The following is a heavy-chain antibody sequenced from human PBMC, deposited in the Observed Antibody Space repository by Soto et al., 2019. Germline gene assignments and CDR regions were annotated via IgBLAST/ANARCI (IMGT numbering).Heavy chain of an antibody. CDR1: GGSISSSSYY. Sequence: SETLSLTCTVSGGSISSSSYYWGWIRQPPGKGLEWIGSIYYSGSTYYNPSLKSRVTISVDTSKNQFSLKLSSVTAADTAVYYCARSRHWWFDPWGQGALVTVST. CDR3: ARSRHWWFDP. V-gene: IGHV4-39*01. J-gene: IGHJ5*02. CDR2: IYYSGST. D-gene: IGHD1-1*01.